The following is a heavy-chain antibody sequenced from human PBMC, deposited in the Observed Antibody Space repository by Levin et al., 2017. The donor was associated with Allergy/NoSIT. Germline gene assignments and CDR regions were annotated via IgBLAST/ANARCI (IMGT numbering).Heavy chain of an antibody. V-gene: IGHV4-59*01. D-gene: IGHD6-13*01. J-gene: IGHJ4*02. CDR1: GDSISRFY. Sequence: SETLSLTCTVSGDSISRFYWSWIRQPPGRGLEWIGNGFYSGTTNYNPSLKSRVTILVDTSKNHFLLKLSSVTAADTAAYYFCRATRSSLIYYVDYWGPGTLVTVSS. CDR2: GFYSGTT. CDR3: CRATRSSLIYYVDY.